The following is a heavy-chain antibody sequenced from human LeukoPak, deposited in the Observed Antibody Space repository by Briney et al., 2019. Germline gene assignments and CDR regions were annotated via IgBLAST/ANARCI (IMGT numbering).Heavy chain of an antibody. V-gene: IGHV1-8*01. Sequence: ASVKVSCNPSGSTFTSYDVDWVRQAAGQGLEWIGWMHPNSGKTGYAQRFQGRVTITRNTSISTAYMELSSLRSEDTAVYYCASAPGLDDAFDIWGQGTMVTVSS. CDR1: GSTFTSYD. CDR3: ASAPGLDDAFDI. D-gene: IGHD3/OR15-3a*01. CDR2: MHPNSGKT. J-gene: IGHJ3*02.